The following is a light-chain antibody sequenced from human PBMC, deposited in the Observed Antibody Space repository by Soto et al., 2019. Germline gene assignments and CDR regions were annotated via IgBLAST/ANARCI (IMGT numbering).Light chain of an antibody. CDR3: PPCHSYRNFT. J-gene: IGKJ3*01. Sequence: DIQMTQSPSTLSASVGDRVTITCRASQNINMWLSWYQQKPGKAPKLLMYKASTLESGVPSRFSGAGSGTEFPLTISRLQHDDSGTYYCPPCHSYRNFTFGPGKKGDIK. CDR1: QNINMW. V-gene: IGKV1-5*03. CDR2: KAS.